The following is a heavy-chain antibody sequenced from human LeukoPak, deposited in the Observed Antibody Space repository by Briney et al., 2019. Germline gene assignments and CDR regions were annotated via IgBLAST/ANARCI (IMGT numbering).Heavy chain of an antibody. D-gene: IGHD5-24*01. CDR2: VYPGDSDI. V-gene: IGHV5-51*01. CDR1: GYSFTTYW. J-gene: IGHJ4*02. Sequence: GESLKISCQASGYSFTTYWIAWVRQLPGKGLEWMGRVYPGDSDITYSPSFQGQVTISADRSINTAYLQWSSLKASDSAMYYCARPVEMATMYYFDYWGQGTLVTVSS. CDR3: ARPVEMATMYYFDY.